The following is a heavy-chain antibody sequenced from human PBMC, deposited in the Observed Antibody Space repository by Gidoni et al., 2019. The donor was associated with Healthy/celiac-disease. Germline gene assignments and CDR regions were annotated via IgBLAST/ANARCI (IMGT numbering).Heavy chain of an antibody. D-gene: IGHD5-12*01. V-gene: IGHV1-2*02. CDR1: GYTFTGYY. J-gene: IGHJ4*02. CDR3: AREGGDGDVDIVATQWGY. Sequence: QVQLVQSGAEVKKPGASVKVSCKASGYTFTGYYMHWGRQAPGQGLEWMGWINPNRGGKNSAQKVQGGATMTRDTSIRTAYMELGRLRSDDTAVYYCAREGGDGDVDIVATQWGYWGQGTLVTVSS. CDR2: INPNRGGK.